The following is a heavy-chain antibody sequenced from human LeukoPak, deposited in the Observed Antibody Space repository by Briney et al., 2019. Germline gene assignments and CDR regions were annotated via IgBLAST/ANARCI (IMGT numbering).Heavy chain of an antibody. CDR3: ARRQVVRGFSQLV. V-gene: IGHV4-34*01. CDR2: INHSGST. Sequence: PSETLSLTCAVYGGSFSGYYWSWIRQPPGKGLEWIGEINHSGSTNYNPSLKSRVTISVDTSKNQFSLKLSSVTAADTAVYYCARRQVVRGFSQLVWGQGTLVTVSS. D-gene: IGHD3-10*01. J-gene: IGHJ4*02. CDR1: GGSFSGYY.